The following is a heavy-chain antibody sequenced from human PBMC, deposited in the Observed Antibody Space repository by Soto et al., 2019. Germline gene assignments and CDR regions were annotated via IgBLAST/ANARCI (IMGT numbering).Heavy chain of an antibody. J-gene: IGHJ4*02. D-gene: IGHD3-22*01. CDR1: GASVSSSNW. CDR3: AREYNSDSSGIGFDS. Sequence: SETLSLTCDVSGASVSSSNWWNWVRQPPGKGLEWIGEIYYSGSTNYNPSLKSRVTISMDKSKNQFSLKLSSVTAADTAVYYCAREYNSDSSGIGFDSWGQGTLVTVSS. CDR2: IYYSGST. V-gene: IGHV4-4*02.